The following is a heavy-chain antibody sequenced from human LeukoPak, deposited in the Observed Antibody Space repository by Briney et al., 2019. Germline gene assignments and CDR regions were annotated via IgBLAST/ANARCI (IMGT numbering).Heavy chain of an antibody. J-gene: IGHJ4*02. CDR3: ARDPTVLWFGELLPLGY. CDR1: GFPFSSYW. D-gene: IGHD3-10*01. Sequence: GGSLRLSCAACGFPFSSYWKHGVRHAPGKGVVWVSRINSDGSSTSYADSVKGHFTSSRDNAKNTLYLKMNSLRAEDTAVYYWARDPTVLWFGELLPLGYWGQGTLVTVSS. CDR2: INSDGSST. V-gene: IGHV3-74*01.